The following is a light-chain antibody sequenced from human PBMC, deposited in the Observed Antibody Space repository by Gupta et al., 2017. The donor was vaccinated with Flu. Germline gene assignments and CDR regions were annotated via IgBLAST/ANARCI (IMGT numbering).Light chain of an antibody. Sequence: QSALPQPASVSGSPGQSITISCTGTSSDVGGYNYVSWYQQHPGKAPKLMIYEVSNRPSGVSNRFSGSKSGNTASLTISGLQAEDEADYYCSSYTSSSTPPYVFGTGTKVTVL. V-gene: IGLV2-14*01. CDR2: EVS. CDR1: SSDVGGYNY. CDR3: SSYTSSSTPPYV. J-gene: IGLJ1*01.